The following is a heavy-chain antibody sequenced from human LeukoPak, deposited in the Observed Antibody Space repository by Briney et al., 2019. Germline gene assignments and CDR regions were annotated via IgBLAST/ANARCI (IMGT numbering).Heavy chain of an antibody. D-gene: IGHD1-1*01. J-gene: IGHJ6*02. CDR3: AKRLRLYYGMDV. CDR2: IKQDGSEK. Sequence: GGSLRLSCAASAFTFSNYWMSWVRQAPGKGLEWVANIKQDGSEKKYVESVKGRFTISRDNSKNTLYLQMNSLRAEDTAVYYCAKRLRLYYGMDVWGQGTTVTVSS. CDR1: AFTFSNYW. V-gene: IGHV3-7*01.